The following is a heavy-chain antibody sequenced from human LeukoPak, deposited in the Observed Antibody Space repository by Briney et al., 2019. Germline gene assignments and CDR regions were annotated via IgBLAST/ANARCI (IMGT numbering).Heavy chain of an antibody. V-gene: IGHV3-11*06. CDR1: GFIFSDYY. Sequence: GGSLRHSCAASGFIFSDYYMSWIRQAPGKGLEWLSYISSSSRHINYADSAKGRFTTSRDNAKKSLYLQMNSLRAEDTAVYYCAREGSYDSTGYYYGYWGQGTLVTVSS. CDR2: ISSSSRHI. D-gene: IGHD3-22*01. J-gene: IGHJ4*02. CDR3: AREGSYDSTGYYYGY.